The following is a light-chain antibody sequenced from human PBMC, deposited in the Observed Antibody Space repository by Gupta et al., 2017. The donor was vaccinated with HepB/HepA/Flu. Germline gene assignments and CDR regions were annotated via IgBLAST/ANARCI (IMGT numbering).Light chain of an antibody. CDR1: SGSIATNY. Sequence: NFMLTKPHSVSESPGKTVTISCTGSSGSIATNYVQWYPKPPGTAPTTVIYEDGQRPSGVPDRFSGSIDISSNSASLTISGLKTEDEADYFCQSYDSNNWLFGGGTKLTVL. CDR2: EDG. J-gene: IGLJ3*02. V-gene: IGLV6-57*02. CDR3: QSYDSNNWL.